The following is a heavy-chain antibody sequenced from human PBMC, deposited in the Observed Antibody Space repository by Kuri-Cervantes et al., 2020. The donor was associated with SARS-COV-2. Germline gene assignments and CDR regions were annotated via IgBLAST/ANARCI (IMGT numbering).Heavy chain of an antibody. CDR3: ARGPLLNWNDRSGEGYYYYGMDV. Sequence: GSLRLSCAASGFTFSDYYMSWIRQAPGKGLEWIGEINHSGSTNYNPSLKSRVTISVDTSKNQFSLKLSSVTAADTAVYYCARGPLLNWNDRSGEGYYYYGMDVWGQGTTVTVSS. V-gene: IGHV4-34*01. CDR2: INHSGST. D-gene: IGHD1-20*01. CDR1: GFTFSDYY. J-gene: IGHJ6*02.